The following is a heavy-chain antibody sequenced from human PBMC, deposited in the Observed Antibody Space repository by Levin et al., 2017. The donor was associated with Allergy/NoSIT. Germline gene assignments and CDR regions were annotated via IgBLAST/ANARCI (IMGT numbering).Heavy chain of an antibody. D-gene: IGHD6-13*01. CDR1: GFTFSSYA. J-gene: IGHJ4*02. V-gene: IGHV3-23*01. CDR2: ISGSGGIT. CDR3: AKGGHTNAWYLGHPY. Sequence: GGSLRLSCAASGFTFSSYAMNWVRQVPGKGLEWVSAISGSGGITYYGDSVKGRFTISRDSFKNTLYLQMNSLRAEDTAVYYCAKGGHTNAWYLGHPYWGQGTLVTVSS.